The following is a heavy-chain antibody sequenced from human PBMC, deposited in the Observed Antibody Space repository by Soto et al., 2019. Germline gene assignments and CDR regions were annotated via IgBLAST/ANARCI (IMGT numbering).Heavy chain of an antibody. CDR1: GFTFSGNW. Sequence: EVQVVESGGGLVQPGGSLRLSCAASGFTFSGNWMHWVRQAPGKGLLWVSRINPDGSNTDYADSVKGRFTISRDNAKNKLYLQMNSLRAEDTAVYYCTRGIASSSLVTFDVWGQGTMVTVSP. J-gene: IGHJ3*01. D-gene: IGHD2-21*01. CDR2: INPDGSNT. V-gene: IGHV3-74*01. CDR3: TRGIASSSLVTFDV.